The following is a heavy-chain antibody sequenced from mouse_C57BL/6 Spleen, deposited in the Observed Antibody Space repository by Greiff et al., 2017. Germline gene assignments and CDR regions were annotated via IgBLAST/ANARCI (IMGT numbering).Heavy chain of an antibody. CDR2: IYPRSGNT. D-gene: IGHD1-1*01. V-gene: IGHV1-81*01. CDR1: GYTFTSYG. J-gene: IGHJ2*01. CDR3: ARSRVYYYGSSPYFDY. Sequence: VQLQQSGAELARPGASVKLSCKASGYTFTSYGISWVKQRTGQGLEWIGEIYPRSGNTYYNEKFKGKATLTADKSSSTAYMELRSLTSEDSAVYFCARSRVYYYGSSPYFDYWGQGTTLTVSS.